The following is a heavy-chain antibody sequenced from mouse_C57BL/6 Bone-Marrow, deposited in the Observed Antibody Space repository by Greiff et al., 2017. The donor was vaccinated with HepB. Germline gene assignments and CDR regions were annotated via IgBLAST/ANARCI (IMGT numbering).Heavy chain of an antibody. D-gene: IGHD1-1*02. Sequence: LMAPSQSLSITCTVSGFSLTSYGVDWVRQSPGKGLEWLGVIWGVGSTNYNSALKSRLSISKDNSKSQVFLKMNSLQTDDTAMYYCASGPYGAMDYWGQGTSVTVSS. J-gene: IGHJ4*01. CDR3: ASGPYGAMDY. CDR2: IWGVGST. V-gene: IGHV2-6*01. CDR1: GFSLTSYG.